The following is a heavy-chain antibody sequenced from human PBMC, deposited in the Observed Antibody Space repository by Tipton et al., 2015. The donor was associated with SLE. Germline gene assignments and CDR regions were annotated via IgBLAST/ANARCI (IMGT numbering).Heavy chain of an antibody. CDR1: GGSFSGYY. Sequence: TLSLTCAVYGGSFSGYYWSWIRQPPGKGLEWIGEINHRGSTNYNPSLKSRVTISVDTSKNQFSRKLTSVTAADTAVYYCARQYSSSSDYFDYWVQGTLVTVSS. D-gene: IGHD6-6*01. V-gene: IGHV4-34*01. CDR3: ARQYSSSSDYFDY. CDR2: INHRGST. J-gene: IGHJ4*02.